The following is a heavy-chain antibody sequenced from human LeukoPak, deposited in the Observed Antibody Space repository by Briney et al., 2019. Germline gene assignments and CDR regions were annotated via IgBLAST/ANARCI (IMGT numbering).Heavy chain of an antibody. CDR1: GFTFSSYG. Sequence: PGGSLRLSCAASGFTFSSYGMHWVRQAPGKGLEWVAVISYDGSNKYYADSAKGRFTISRDNSKNTLYLQMNSLRAEDTAVYYCARDRYYGSGPLTSLDPWGQGTLVTVSS. CDR2: ISYDGSNK. D-gene: IGHD3-10*01. CDR3: ARDRYYGSGPLTSLDP. V-gene: IGHV3-30*03. J-gene: IGHJ5*02.